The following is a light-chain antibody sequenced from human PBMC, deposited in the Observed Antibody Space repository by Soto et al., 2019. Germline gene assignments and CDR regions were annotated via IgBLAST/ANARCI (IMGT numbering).Light chain of an antibody. Sequence: TVLTQSSGTLSLSPGERTTLSCRASQSISRYLAWYQQKPGQAPRLLIYGASSRATGIPDRFSGSGSGTDFTLTISRLEPEDFAVYYCQQYGSSPWAFGQGTKVDIK. CDR3: QQYGSSPWA. CDR1: QSISRY. V-gene: IGKV3-20*01. J-gene: IGKJ1*01. CDR2: GAS.